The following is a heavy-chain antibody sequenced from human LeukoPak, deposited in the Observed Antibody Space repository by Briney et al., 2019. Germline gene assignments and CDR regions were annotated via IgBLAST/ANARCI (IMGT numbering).Heavy chain of an antibody. D-gene: IGHD4-23*01. CDR3: AREFGHCYGDNCFYFFDT. V-gene: IGHV1-18*01. CDR2: INTYKGDT. CDR1: GYTLTNYN. Sequence: GASVTVSFKASGYTLTNYNISWVRQAPGQGLEGMGWINTYKGDTLYAQKLQGRVTMTADTSTNTAYMELRSLRFDDTAVYYCAREFGHCYGDNCFYFFDTWGQGFRVTVSS. J-gene: IGHJ4*02.